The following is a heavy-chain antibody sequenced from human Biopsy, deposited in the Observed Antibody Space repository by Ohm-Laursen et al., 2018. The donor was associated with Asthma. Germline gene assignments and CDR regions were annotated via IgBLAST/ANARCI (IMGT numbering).Heavy chain of an antibody. CDR1: GGTFSNFA. Sequence: ASVKVSCNAPGGTFSNFAISWVRQAPGLGLEWMGGISPIFGSSNYAQRFQGRFTITADIFTRTVYMELSSLRFDDTAIYYCARCQVGYSSGWSLLLKKIYYSGMDVWGQGTAVTVSS. CDR2: ISPIFGSS. V-gene: IGHV1-69*06. D-gene: IGHD6-19*01. J-gene: IGHJ6*02. CDR3: ARCQVGYSSGWSLLLKKIYYSGMDV.